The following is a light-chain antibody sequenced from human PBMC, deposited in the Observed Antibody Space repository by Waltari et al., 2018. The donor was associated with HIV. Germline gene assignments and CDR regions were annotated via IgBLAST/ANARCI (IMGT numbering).Light chain of an antibody. CDR3: QQYLTYPYT. CDR1: QSISTW. J-gene: IGKJ2*01. Sequence: DIKMTQSPSTLSASVGDRVTITCRASQSISTWVAWYQQKPGKVPKLLIYKASSLESGVPSRFSGSGSRTEFTLTISSLQPDDFATYYCQQYLTYPYTFGQGTKLEIK. V-gene: IGKV1-5*03. CDR2: KAS.